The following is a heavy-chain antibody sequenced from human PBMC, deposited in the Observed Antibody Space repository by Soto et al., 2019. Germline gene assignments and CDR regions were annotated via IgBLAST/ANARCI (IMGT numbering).Heavy chain of an antibody. V-gene: IGHV4-59*01. J-gene: IGHJ3*02. Sequence: SETLSLTCTVSGAYMSIYSGSWFRQPTGRGLEWMGYIYYSGSTNYNSSLKSRVTISVDTSKNQFSLKLSSVTAADTAVYYCARGIAVAGRGDAFDIWGQGTMVTVSS. CDR2: IYYSGST. CDR3: ARGIAVAGRGDAFDI. D-gene: IGHD6-19*01. CDR1: GAYMSIYS.